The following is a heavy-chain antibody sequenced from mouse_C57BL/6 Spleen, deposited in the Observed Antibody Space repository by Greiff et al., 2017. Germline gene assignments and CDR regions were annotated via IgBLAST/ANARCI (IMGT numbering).Heavy chain of an antibody. Sequence: VQLQQPGAELVRPGSSVKLSCKASGYTFTSYWMPWVKQRPLQGLEWIGNIDPSDSDTHYNQKFKDKATLTVDKSSSTAYMQLSSLTSEDSAVYYCARDYGSSFFAYWGQGTLVTVSA. CDR2: IDPSDSDT. CDR1: GYTFTSYW. J-gene: IGHJ3*01. V-gene: IGHV1-52*01. CDR3: ARDYGSSFFAY. D-gene: IGHD1-1*01.